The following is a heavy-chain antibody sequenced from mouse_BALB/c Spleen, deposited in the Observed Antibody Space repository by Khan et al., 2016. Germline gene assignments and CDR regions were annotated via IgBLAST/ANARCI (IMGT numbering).Heavy chain of an antibody. CDR2: IFPGSGST. V-gene: IGHV1-77*01. D-gene: IGHD1-2*01. Sequence: QVRLQQSGTELPRPGASVKLSCKASGYTFTDYYLHWVKQRTGQGLEWIGEIFPGSGSTYYNEKFTGKASLTADTSSSTAYMQLSSLTSEDSTVYFCARSSYGYFAMAYWGHGASVTVSS. J-gene: IGHJ4*01. CDR1: GYTFTDYY. CDR3: ARSSYGYFAMAY.